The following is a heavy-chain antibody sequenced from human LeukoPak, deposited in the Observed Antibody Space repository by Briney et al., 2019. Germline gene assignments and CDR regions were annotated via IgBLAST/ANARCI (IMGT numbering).Heavy chain of an antibody. D-gene: IGHD6-6*01. V-gene: IGHV3-33*01. CDR1: GFTFSDYG. Sequence: PGGSLRLSCAASGFTFSDYGIHWARQAPGQGLEWVALIWYDGSKKYYADSVKGRFTISRDNTKNTLYPQLNSLRADDTAVYYCARAHSSSSTFDLWGQGTLVTVSS. CDR3: ARAHSSSSTFDL. J-gene: IGHJ4*02. CDR2: IWYDGSKK.